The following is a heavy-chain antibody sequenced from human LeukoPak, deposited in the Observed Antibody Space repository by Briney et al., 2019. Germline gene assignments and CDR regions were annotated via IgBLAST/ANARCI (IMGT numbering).Heavy chain of an antibody. D-gene: IGHD3-10*01. CDR3: STIPTYASGTYLNVGY. CDR2: IKSKTDGGTT. CDR1: GFAFTNAW. V-gene: IGHV3-15*01. J-gene: IGHJ4*02. Sequence: GGSLRLSCAASGFAFTNAWMSWVRQAPGKGLEWVGRIKSKTDGGTTDYAAPVTGRFTISRDDSKNTLYLQMNSLTTEDTAVYYCSTIPTYASGTYLNVGYWGQGALVTVSS.